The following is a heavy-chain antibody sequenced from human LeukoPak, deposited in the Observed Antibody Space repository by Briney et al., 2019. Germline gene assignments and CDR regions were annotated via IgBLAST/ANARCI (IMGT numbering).Heavy chain of an antibody. V-gene: IGHV3-7*05. CDR3: ARDGSTGAVDFDY. D-gene: IGHD7-27*01. Sequence: GGSLRLSCAASGFTFSSYWMSWVRQAPGKGLEWVASTKQDGGEKYYVDSVKGRFTISRDNAKSSLYLQMNSLRAEDMAVYYCARDGSTGAVDFDYWGQGTLVTVSS. CDR2: TKQDGGEK. J-gene: IGHJ4*02. CDR1: GFTFSSYW.